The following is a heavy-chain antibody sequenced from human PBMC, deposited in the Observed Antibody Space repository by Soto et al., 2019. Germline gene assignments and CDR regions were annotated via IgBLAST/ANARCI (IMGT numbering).Heavy chain of an antibody. CDR2: IYYSGST. V-gene: IGHV4-39*01. D-gene: IGHD3-3*01. J-gene: IGHJ6*02. Sequence: SETLSLTCTVSGGSISSSSYYWGWIRQPPGKGLEWIGSIYYSGSTYYNPSLKSRVTISVDTSKNQFSLKLSSVTAADTAVYYCASSLYYDFWSGYYDYYYGMDVWGQGTTVTVSS. CDR1: GGSISSSSYY. CDR3: ASSLYYDFWSGYYDYYYGMDV.